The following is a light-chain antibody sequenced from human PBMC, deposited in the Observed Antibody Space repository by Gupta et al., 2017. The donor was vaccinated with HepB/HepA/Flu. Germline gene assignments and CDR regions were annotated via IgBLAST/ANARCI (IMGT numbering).Light chain of an antibody. V-gene: IGLV2-14*03. CDR3: SSYTSSSTPHVV. CDR1: SSDVGGYND. J-gene: IGLJ2*01. Sequence: QSTQTQPASVSASPGQSITISCTGTSSDVGGYNDVSWYQQHPGKAPKLMIYDVSNRTSGVSNGFFGSKSGNTTSLTISGLQAEDEADYYCSSYTSSSTPHVVFGGGTKLTVL. CDR2: DVS.